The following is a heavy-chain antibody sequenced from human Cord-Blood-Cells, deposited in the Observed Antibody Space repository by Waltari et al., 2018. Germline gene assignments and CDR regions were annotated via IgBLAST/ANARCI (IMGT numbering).Heavy chain of an antibody. CDR2: INPSGGST. V-gene: IGHV1-46*01. D-gene: IGHD6-19*01. Sequence: QVQLVQSGAEVKTPGASVKVSCQASGYTFTSYYSHWGLQAPGQGLEWMGIINPSGGSTSYAQKFQGRVTMTRDTSTSTVYMELSSLRSEDTAVYYCAREVSVAGRSLDYWGQGTLVTVSS. CDR3: AREVSVAGRSLDY. CDR1: GYTFTSYY. J-gene: IGHJ4*02.